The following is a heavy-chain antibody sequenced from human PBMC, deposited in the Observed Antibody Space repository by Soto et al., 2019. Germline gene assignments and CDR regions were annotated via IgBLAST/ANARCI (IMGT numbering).Heavy chain of an antibody. V-gene: IGHV4-39*01. CDR2: IYYSGST. Sequence: QLQLQESGPGLVKPSETLSLTCSVSGGSISSSSYFWGWIRQPPGKGLEWIGSIYYSGSTYYNPSPKSRLPVSVDTSKTPFSLKLSSVTAADTAVYYCASHPSDFWFDPWGQGTLVTVSS. D-gene: IGHD2-21*02. J-gene: IGHJ5*02. CDR1: GGSISSSSYF. CDR3: ASHPSDFWFDP.